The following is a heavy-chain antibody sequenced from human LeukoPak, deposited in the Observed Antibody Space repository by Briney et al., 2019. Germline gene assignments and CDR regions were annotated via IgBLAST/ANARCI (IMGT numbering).Heavy chain of an antibody. CDR2: INYSGST. D-gene: IGHD6-13*01. J-gene: IGHJ4*02. CDR3: ARSRGSSWPNYYYFDY. V-gene: IGHV4-39*07. Sequence: SETLSLTCTVSGGSISSSSYYWGWIRQPPGKGLEWIGSINYSGSTYYNPSLKSRVTLSVDTSKNQFSLKLSSVTAANTAVYYCARSRGSSWPNYYYFDYWGQGTLVTVSS. CDR1: GGSISSSSYY.